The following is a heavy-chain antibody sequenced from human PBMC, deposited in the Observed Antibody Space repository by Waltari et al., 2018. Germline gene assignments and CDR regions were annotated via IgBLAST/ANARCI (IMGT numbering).Heavy chain of an antibody. Sequence: EVRLVESGGGLVQPGGSLRLSCAASGFTFSDYWMSWVRQAPGQGVGWGDKKMQDGSEKYQMDPVKGRFTISRDNAKNSLYLQMNSLRAEDTAVYFCARGGSWAIDYWGQGTLVTVSS. D-gene: IGHD3-16*01. V-gene: IGHV3-7*01. J-gene: IGHJ4*02. CDR1: GFTFSDYW. CDR2: KMQDGSEK. CDR3: ARGGSWAIDY.